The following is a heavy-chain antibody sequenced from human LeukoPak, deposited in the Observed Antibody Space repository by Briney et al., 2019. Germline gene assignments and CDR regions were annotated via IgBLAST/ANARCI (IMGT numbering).Heavy chain of an antibody. J-gene: IGHJ3*02. Sequence: SETLSLTCTVSGGSISSYYWTWIRQPPGKGLEWIGYISYSGSTNYNPSLKSRVTISVDTSKNQFSLKLGSVTAADTAVYYCARDHRYCSGSSCYSDAFDIWGQGTVVTVSS. D-gene: IGHD2-15*01. CDR3: ARDHRYCSGSSCYSDAFDI. CDR2: ISYSGST. V-gene: IGHV4-59*01. CDR1: GGSISSYY.